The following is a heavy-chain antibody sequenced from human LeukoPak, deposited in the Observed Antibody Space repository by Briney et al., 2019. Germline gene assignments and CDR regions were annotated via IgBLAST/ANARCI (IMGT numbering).Heavy chain of an antibody. CDR3: GRGNKSFDS. Sequence: ASVKVSCKASGYTFTAYYVHWVRQAPGQGLEWIGWINPNTGDTNYAPKFQGRVTMIKDTSTNSAYMELNKLTSDDTAVYYCGRGNKSFDSWGQGTLVTVSS. J-gene: IGHJ5*01. V-gene: IGHV1-2*02. CDR2: INPNTGDT. CDR1: GYTFTAYY.